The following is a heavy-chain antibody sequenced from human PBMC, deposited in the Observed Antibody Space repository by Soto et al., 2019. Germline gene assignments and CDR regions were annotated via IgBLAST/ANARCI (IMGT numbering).Heavy chain of an antibody. CDR3: ARDSGGGYYDFWSGSQTYYYYGMDV. J-gene: IGHJ6*02. CDR2: ISNNGSNK. V-gene: IGHV3-30*03. CDR1: GLTFSNYG. D-gene: IGHD3-3*01. Sequence: PGGSLRLSCAASGLTFSNYGMHWVRQAPGKGLEWVAVISNNGSNKYYGDSVKGRFTISRDNSKNTLYLQMNSLRAEDTAVYYCARDSGGGYYDFWSGSQTYYYYGMDVWGQGTTVTVSS.